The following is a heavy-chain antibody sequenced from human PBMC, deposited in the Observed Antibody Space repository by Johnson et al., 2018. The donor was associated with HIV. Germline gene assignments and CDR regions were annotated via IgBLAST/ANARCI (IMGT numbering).Heavy chain of an antibody. J-gene: IGHJ3*02. V-gene: IGHV3-73*01. Sequence: VQLVESGGGLVQPGGSLKLACAASGFTLSGSALHWVRQASGKGLEWVGHIRSKGNNYATAYAASVKGRFNISRDDSQNTAYLQMNRLKTEDTAVYYCTKLVGYCSGGGCYTPGDIWGQGTMVTVSS. CDR1: GFTLSGSA. D-gene: IGHD2-15*01. CDR2: IRSKGNNYAT. CDR3: TKLVGYCSGGGCYTPGDI.